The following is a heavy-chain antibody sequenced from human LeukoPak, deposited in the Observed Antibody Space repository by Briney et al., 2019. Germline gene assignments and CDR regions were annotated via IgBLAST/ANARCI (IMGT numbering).Heavy chain of an antibody. J-gene: IGHJ4*02. D-gene: IGHD3-3*01. CDR2: IYHSGST. V-gene: IGHV4-30-2*01. Sequence: PSQTLSLTCAVSGGSIGSGGYSWSWIRQPPGKGLEWIGYIYHSGSTYYNPSLKSRVTISVDRSKNQFSLKLSSVTAADTAVYYCARGRRVLRFLEWFRFDYWGQGTLVTVSS. CDR1: GGSIGSGGYS. CDR3: ARGRRVLRFLEWFRFDY.